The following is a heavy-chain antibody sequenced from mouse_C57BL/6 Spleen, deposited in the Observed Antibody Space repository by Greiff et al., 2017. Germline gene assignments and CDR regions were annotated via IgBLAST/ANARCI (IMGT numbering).Heavy chain of an antibody. CDR1: GFTFSSYG. V-gene: IGHV5-6*01. CDR2: ISSGGSYT. Sequence: EVKLMESGGDLVKPGGSLKLSCAASGFTFSSYGMSWVRQTPDKRLEWVATISSGGSYTYYPDSVKGRFTISRDNAKNTLYLQMSSLKSEDTAMYYCARLNYYGSSLYYFDYWGQGTTLTVSS. J-gene: IGHJ2*01. D-gene: IGHD1-1*01. CDR3: ARLNYYGSSLYYFDY.